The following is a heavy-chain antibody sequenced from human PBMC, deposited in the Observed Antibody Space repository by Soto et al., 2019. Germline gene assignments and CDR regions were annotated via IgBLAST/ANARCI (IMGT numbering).Heavy chain of an antibody. CDR3: TRGGGYNYYYFYGMDV. J-gene: IGHJ6*02. CDR1: GFTVSSYS. V-gene: IGHV3-7*01. D-gene: IGHD5-12*01. Sequence: GGSLRLSCAASGFTVSSYSMSWVRQAPGKGLEWVANIKHDGSKKYYADSVKGRFTISRDNSKNTLYLQMNSLRAEDTAVYYCTRGGGYNYYYFYGMDVWGQGTTVTVSS. CDR2: IKHDGSKK.